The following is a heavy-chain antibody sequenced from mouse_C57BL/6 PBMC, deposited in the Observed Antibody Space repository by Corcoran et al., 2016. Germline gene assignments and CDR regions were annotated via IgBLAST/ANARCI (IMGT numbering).Heavy chain of an antibody. CDR1: GYTFTDYY. Sequence: EVQLQQSGPVLVKPGASVKMSCKASGYTFTDYYMNWVKQIHGKSLEWIGVINPYNGGTSYNQKFKGQATLTVDKSSSTAYMELNSLTYEDSAIYYGARDYYDYLFAYWGQGTLVTVSA. CDR2: INPYNGGT. V-gene: IGHV1-19*01. D-gene: IGHD2-4*01. CDR3: ARDYYDYLFAY. J-gene: IGHJ3*01.